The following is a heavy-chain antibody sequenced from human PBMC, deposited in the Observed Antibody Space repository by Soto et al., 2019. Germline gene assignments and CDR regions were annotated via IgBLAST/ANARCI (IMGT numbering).Heavy chain of an antibody. V-gene: IGHV5-10-1*01. CDR2: IDPSDSYT. D-gene: IGHD3-22*01. CDR3: ARHFEGDYYDSSGYHDY. J-gene: IGHJ4*02. Sequence: GDSLKISCLGSGYNFTSYWISWVRQMPGKGLEWMGRIDPSDSYTNYSPSFQGHVTISADKSISTAYLQWSSLKASDTAMYYCARHFEGDYYDSSGYHDYWGQGPLVTDSS. CDR1: GYNFTSYW.